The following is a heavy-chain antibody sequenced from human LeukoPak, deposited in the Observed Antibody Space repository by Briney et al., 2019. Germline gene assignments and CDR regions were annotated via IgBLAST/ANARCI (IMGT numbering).Heavy chain of an antibody. CDR3: ARHGDWGLCQYSFGS. CDR1: GGSINGYY. V-gene: IGHV4-59*08. J-gene: IGHJ4*02. Sequence: SETLSLTCTVSGGSINGYYWSWIRQPPGKGLEWIGYIYYSGSTKYNPSLKSRVTISIDTSKTQFSLNLNSVTAADTAVYWCARHGDWGLCQYSFGSWGRGTLVTVSS. D-gene: IGHD2-21*02. CDR2: IYYSGST.